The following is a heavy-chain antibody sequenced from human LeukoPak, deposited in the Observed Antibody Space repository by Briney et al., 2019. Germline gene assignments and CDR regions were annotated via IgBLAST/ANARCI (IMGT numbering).Heavy chain of an antibody. V-gene: IGHV3-23*01. D-gene: IGHD6-13*01. Sequence: GGSLRLSCVASGFTFSNAWMNWVRQAPGMGLEWVSSISGSGGTTYYADSVQGRFAISRDNSKNTLYLQLNSLSVEDTAVYYCAKDRRQLAYFDHWGQGTLVTVSS. J-gene: IGHJ4*02. CDR1: GFTFSNAW. CDR2: ISGSGGTT. CDR3: AKDRRQLAYFDH.